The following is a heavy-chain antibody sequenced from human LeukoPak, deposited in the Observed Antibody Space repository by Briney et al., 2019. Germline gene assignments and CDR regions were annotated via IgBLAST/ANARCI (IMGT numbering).Heavy chain of an antibody. CDR3: ARGDPTVTTKQNFDY. D-gene: IGHD4-17*01. CDR2: INILSNYI. CDR1: GFTFSSYS. J-gene: IGHJ4*02. V-gene: IGHV3-21*01. Sequence: GGSLRLSCAASGFTFSSYSMNWVRQAPGKGLEWVSSINILSNYIYYADSVKGRFTISRDNAKNSLYLQMNSLRAEDTAVYYCARGDPTVTTKQNFDYWGQGTLVTVSS.